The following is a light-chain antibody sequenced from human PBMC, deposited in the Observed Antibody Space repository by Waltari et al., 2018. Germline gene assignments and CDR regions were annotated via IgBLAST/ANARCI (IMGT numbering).Light chain of an antibody. V-gene: IGLV2-14*01. CDR3: SSHRSDSLRV. CDR1: SSDVGGYNY. CDR2: DVS. J-gene: IGLJ2*01. Sequence: QSALTQPASVSGSPGQSITISCTGTSSDVGGYNYVSWYQQHPGEAPKLMIYDVSNRPSGVSNRFSGSKSGNTASLTISGLQAEDEADYYCSSHRSDSLRVFGGGTKLTVL.